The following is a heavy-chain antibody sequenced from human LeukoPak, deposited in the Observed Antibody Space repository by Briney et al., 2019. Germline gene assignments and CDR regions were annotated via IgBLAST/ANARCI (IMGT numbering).Heavy chain of an antibody. J-gene: IGHJ5*02. CDR1: GVSISSSSYY. CDR3: ARVSETTVRSNWFDP. Sequence: SETLSLTCTVSGVSISSSSYYWSWTRQPAGKGLEWIGRIYASGSTNYNPSLKSRVTISVDTSKNQFSLKLSSVTAADTAVYYCARVSETTVRSNWFDPWGQGTLVTVSS. D-gene: IGHD4-17*01. V-gene: IGHV4-61*02. CDR2: IYASGST.